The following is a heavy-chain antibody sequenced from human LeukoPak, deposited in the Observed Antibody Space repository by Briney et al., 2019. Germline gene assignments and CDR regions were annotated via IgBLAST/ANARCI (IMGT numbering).Heavy chain of an antibody. D-gene: IGHD3-10*01. CDR1: GFTFSSYG. V-gene: IGHV3-30*02. CDR3: AKIVRGVHIYDAFDI. Sequence: GGSLRLSCGASGFTFSSYGMHWVRQAPGKGLVWVAFIRYDGSNKYYADPVKGRFTISRDNSKNTLYLQMNSLRAEDTAVYYCAKIVRGVHIYDAFDIWGQGTMVTVSS. CDR2: IRYDGSNK. J-gene: IGHJ3*02.